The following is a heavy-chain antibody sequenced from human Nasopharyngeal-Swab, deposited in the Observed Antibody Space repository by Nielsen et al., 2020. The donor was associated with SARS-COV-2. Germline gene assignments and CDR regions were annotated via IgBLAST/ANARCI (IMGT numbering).Heavy chain of an antibody. V-gene: IGHV4-34*01. CDR1: GGSFSDYY. CDR3: ARAGPYDYWSGRNHLDV. J-gene: IGHJ6*02. CDR2: INHSGSI. Sequence: GSLRLSCAVYGGSFSDYYWTWIRQTPGKGLAWVGEINHSGSINYNQSLKSWLTISLDTSERQLFLKLTTVTAADTAVYYCARAGPYDYWSGRNHLDVWGPGTTVTVSS. D-gene: IGHD3-3*01.